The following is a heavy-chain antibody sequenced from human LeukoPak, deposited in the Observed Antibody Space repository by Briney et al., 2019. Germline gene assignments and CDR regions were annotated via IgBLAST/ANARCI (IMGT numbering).Heavy chain of an antibody. Sequence: GGSLRHSCAASGFTFSSYSMNWVRQAPGKGLEWVAVISYDGSNKYYADSVKGRFTISRDNSKNTLYLQMNSLRAEDTAVYYCAKDSTYYYDSSGYSPTFGYWGQGTLVTVSS. CDR2: ISYDGSNK. V-gene: IGHV3-30*18. CDR1: GFTFSSYS. D-gene: IGHD3-22*01. J-gene: IGHJ4*02. CDR3: AKDSTYYYDSSGYSPTFGY.